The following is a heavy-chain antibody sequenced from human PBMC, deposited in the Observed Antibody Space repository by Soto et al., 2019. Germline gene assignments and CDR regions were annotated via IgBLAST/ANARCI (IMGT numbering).Heavy chain of an antibody. J-gene: IGHJ4*02. CDR1: VGSISSYY. V-gene: IGHV4-59*01. CDR3: AREAVGIASGSYPHFDY. CDR2: IYYSGST. Sequence: SETRSLNCTVSVGSISSYYWRWIRQPPGKGLEWIGYIYYSGSTNYNPSLKSRVTISVDTSKNQFSLKLSSVTAADTAGYYCAREAVGIASGSYPHFDYWGQGTLVTVSS. D-gene: IGHD6-19*01.